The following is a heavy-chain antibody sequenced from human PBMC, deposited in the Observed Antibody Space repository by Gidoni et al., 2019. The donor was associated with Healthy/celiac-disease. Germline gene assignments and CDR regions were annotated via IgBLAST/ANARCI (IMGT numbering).Heavy chain of an antibody. V-gene: IGHV3-21*01. Sequence: EVQLLESGGGLVQPGGPLGLSRAAAGFTFISYSMNWVRQAPGKGLGWVSSISSSSSYIYYADSVKGRFTISRDNAKNSLYLQMNSLRAEDTAVYYCARAGFNYYDSSGYWPYYFDYWGQGTLVTVSS. CDR1: GFTFISYS. D-gene: IGHD3-22*01. J-gene: IGHJ4*02. CDR3: ARAGFNYYDSSGYWPYYFDY. CDR2: ISSSSSYI.